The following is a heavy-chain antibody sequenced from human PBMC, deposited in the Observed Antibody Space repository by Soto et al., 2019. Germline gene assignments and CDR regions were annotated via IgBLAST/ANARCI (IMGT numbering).Heavy chain of an antibody. CDR2: ISYDGSNK. D-gene: IGHD1-7*01. CDR3: ARDQGMNYYFDY. V-gene: IGHV3-30*04. Sequence: GGSLRLSCAASGFTFSSYAMHWVRQAPGKGLEWVAVISYDGSNKYYADSVKGRFTISRDNSKNTLYLQMNSLRAEDTAVYYCARDQGMNYYFDYWGQGTLVTVSS. CDR1: GFTFSSYA. J-gene: IGHJ4*02.